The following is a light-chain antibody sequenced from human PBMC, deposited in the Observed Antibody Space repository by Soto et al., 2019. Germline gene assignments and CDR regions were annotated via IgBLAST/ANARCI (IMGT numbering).Light chain of an antibody. CDR3: QQYGSSPRT. V-gene: IGKV3-20*01. CDR1: QSVSTSF. CDR2: GAS. Sequence: EIVLTQSPGTLSLSPGARATLSCRASQSVSTSFLAWYQQKGGQATRLLIHGASSRATSIPDRFSGSGSGTDFTLTISRLEPEDFAVCYCQQYGSSPRTFGRGTKVEVK. J-gene: IGKJ1*01.